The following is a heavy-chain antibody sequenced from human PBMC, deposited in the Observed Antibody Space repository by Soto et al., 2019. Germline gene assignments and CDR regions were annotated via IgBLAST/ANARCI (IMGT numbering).Heavy chain of an antibody. CDR2: VFYGGRT. CDR1: GDSISSSSKY. CDR3: VRDDGSVTLNWSDP. V-gene: IGHV4-39*02. Sequence: QLQLQESGPGLVKPSETLSLTCTVSGDSISSSSKYWGWIRQPPGKGPEWIGSVFYGGRTYYNPSLKGRVTISLDTSMNHFALRLRCVTAADTAVYYCVRDDGSVTLNWSDPRGQGTLVSVSS. D-gene: IGHD4-17*01. J-gene: IGHJ5*02.